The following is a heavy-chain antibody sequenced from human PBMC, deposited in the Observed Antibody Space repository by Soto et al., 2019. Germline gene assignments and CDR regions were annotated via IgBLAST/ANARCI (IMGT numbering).Heavy chain of an antibody. J-gene: IGHJ6*02. CDR3: ARVGLPHYDFWSGYSTRNGMDV. Sequence: ASVQVSCKASGYTFTSYGISWVRQAPGQGLEWMGWISAYNGNTNYAQKLQGRVTMTTDTSTSTAYMELRSLRSGDTAVYYCARVGLPHYDFWSGYSTRNGMDVWGQGTTVTVSS. D-gene: IGHD3-3*01. CDR1: GYTFTSYG. CDR2: ISAYNGNT. V-gene: IGHV1-18*04.